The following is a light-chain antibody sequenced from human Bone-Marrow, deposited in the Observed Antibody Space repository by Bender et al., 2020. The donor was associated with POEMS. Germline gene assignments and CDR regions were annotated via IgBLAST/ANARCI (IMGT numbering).Light chain of an antibody. V-gene: IGLV1-44*01. CDR2: SNY. J-gene: IGLJ1*01. CDR3: SSFTSSSLYV. CDR1: DSNFGGNN. Sequence: QSVLTQPPSASGTPGQSVIISCSGTDSNFGGNNVNWYQHLPGTAPRLVVYSNYQRPSGVPARFSGSKSGNTASLTVSGLQADDEADYYCSSFTSSSLYVFGTGTKVTVL.